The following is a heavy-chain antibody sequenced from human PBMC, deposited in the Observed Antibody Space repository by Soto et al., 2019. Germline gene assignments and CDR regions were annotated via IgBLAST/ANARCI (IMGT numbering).Heavy chain of an antibody. CDR2: IIPIFGTA. D-gene: IGHD4-17*01. CDR1: GGTFSSYA. CDR3: AFYGDVHYYYPGMDV. Sequence: SVKVSCKASGGTFSSYAISWVRQAPGQGLEWMGGIIPIFGTANYAQKFQGRVTITADESTSTAYMELSSLRSEDTAVYYCAFYGDVHYYYPGMDVWGQGTTVTVSS. J-gene: IGHJ6*02. V-gene: IGHV1-69*13.